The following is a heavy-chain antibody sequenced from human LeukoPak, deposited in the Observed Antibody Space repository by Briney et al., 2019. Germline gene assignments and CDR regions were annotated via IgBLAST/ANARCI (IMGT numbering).Heavy chain of an antibody. V-gene: IGHV3-7*01. CDR1: GFTFSSYW. CDR2: IKQDGSEK. CDR3: ARDNSGDGYNSDY. Sequence: GGSLRLSCAASGFTFSSYWMSWVRQAPGQGLEWVANIKQDGSEKYYVDSVKGRFTISRDNAKNSLYLQMNSLRAEDTAVYYCARDNSGDGYNSDYWGQGTLVTVSS. J-gene: IGHJ4*02. D-gene: IGHD5-24*01.